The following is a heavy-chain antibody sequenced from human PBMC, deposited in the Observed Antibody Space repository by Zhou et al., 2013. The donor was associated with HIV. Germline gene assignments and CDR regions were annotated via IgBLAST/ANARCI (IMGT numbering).Heavy chain of an antibody. CDR3: ASYCSGGSCYSEYYFDY. Sequence: QMQLVQSGAEVKKPGASVKVSCKTSGYTFTNYYLHWVRQAPGQGLEWMGFIIPNSGGTNYAQKFQGRVTMTRDTSISTAYMELSRLRSDDTAVYYCASYCSGGSCYSEYYFDYWGQGTLVTVSS. CDR2: IIPNSGGT. J-gene: IGHJ4*02. D-gene: IGHD2-15*01. CDR1: GYTFTNYY. V-gene: IGHV1-2*02.